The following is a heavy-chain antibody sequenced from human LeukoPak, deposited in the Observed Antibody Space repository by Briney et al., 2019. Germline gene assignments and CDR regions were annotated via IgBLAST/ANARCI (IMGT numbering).Heavy chain of an antibody. CDR1: GFAFHNYA. J-gene: IGHJ4*02. CDR2: INTDSSDI. Sequence: KSGGSLRLSCVGSGFAFHNYAMHWVRRPPGKGLEWVSYINTDSSDIHYADSVKGRFTISRDNARNTLYLQLSSLRAEDSAVYYCARDTFHPGLIDSWGQGTLVTVSS. D-gene: IGHD2-21*01. CDR3: ARDTFHPGLIDS. V-gene: IGHV3-21*05.